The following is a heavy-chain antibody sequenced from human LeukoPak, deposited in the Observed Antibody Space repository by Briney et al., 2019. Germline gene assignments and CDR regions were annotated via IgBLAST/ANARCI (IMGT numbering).Heavy chain of an antibody. CDR1: GLTFSTSG. CDR3: AKSPPSSGRSPFDY. CDR2: ISGSGGST. Sequence: GGSLRLSCTAPGLTFSTSGFNWVRQAPGKGLEWVSAISGSGGSTYYADSVKGRFTISRDNSKNTLYLQMNSLRAEDTAVYYCAKSPPSSGRSPFDYWGQGTLVTVSS. J-gene: IGHJ4*02. V-gene: IGHV3-23*01. D-gene: IGHD6-19*01.